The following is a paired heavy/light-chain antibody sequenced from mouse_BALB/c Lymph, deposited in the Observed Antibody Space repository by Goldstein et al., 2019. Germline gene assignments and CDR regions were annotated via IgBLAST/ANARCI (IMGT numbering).Light chain of an antibody. Sequence: DIVMSQSPSSLAVSAGEKVTMSCKSSQSLLNSRTRKNYLAWYQQKPGQSPKLLIYWASTRESGVPDRFTGSGSGTDFTLTISSVQAEDLAVYYCKQSYNLLTFGAGTKLELK. CDR3: KQSYNLLT. J-gene: IGKJ5*01. CDR1: QSLLNSRTRKNY. V-gene: IGKV8-21*01. CDR2: WAS.
Heavy chain of an antibody. CDR3: ARGDDY. Sequence: QVQLQQSGAELVRPGSSVKISCKASGYAFSSYWMNWVKQRPGQGLEWIGQIYPGDGDTNYNGKFKGKATLTADKSSSTAYMQLSSLTSEDSAVYFCARGDDYWGQGTTLTVSS. V-gene: IGHV1-80*01. J-gene: IGHJ2*01. CDR1: GYAFSSYW. CDR2: IYPGDGDT.